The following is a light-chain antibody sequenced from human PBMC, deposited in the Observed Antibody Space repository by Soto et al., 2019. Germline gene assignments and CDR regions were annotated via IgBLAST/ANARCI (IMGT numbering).Light chain of an antibody. CDR3: QQLNSYLRALT. CDR2: AAS. J-gene: IGKJ4*01. CDR1: QGISSY. V-gene: IGKV1-9*01. Sequence: DIQLTQSPSFLSASVGDRVTITCRASQGISSYLAWYQQKPGKDPKLLIYAASTLQSGVPSRFSGNRSGTAFTLTLNSLQPEDFATYYCQQLNSYLRALTFGGGTKVEIK.